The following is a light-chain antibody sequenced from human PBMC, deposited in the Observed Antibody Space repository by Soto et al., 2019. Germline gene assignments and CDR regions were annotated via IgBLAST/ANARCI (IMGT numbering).Light chain of an antibody. J-gene: IGKJ3*01. CDR2: GPS. Sequence: EIVMTQSPATLSVSPGERATLSCRASQGVSDNLAWYQQRPGQPPRLLIYGPSTRATGIPARFSGSGSGTEFTRTISSLQSEDFAVYYCQQYNDWPLTFGPGTKVDIK. V-gene: IGKV3-15*01. CDR1: QGVSDN. CDR3: QQYNDWPLT.